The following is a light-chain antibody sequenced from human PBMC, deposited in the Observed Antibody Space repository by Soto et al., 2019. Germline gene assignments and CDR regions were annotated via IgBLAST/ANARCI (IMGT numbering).Light chain of an antibody. CDR2: GIN. CDR1: VSDDGGYDS. Sequence: QSVLTQPASVSGTPGQSITISCTGTVSDDGGYDSVSWYQQHPGRAPILIIYGINNRPSGVSNRFSASKSADTASLTISRLQAEDEANYYCCSYTTSATNVCGTGTKVTVL. J-gene: IGLJ1*01. CDR3: CSYTTSATNV. V-gene: IGLV2-14*03.